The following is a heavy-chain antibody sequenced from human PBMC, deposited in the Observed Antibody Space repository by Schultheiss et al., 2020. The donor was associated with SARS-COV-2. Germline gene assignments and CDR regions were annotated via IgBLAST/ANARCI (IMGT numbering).Heavy chain of an antibody. V-gene: IGHV1-2*04. D-gene: IGHD3-3*01. Sequence: ASVKVSCKVSGYTLTELSMHWVRQAPGKGLEWMGWINPNSGGTNYAQKFQGWVTMTRDTSISTAYMELSRLRSDDTAVYYCARGDYDFWKPWGQGTLVTVSS. CDR1: GYTLTELS. CDR2: INPNSGGT. J-gene: IGHJ5*02. CDR3: ARGDYDFWKP.